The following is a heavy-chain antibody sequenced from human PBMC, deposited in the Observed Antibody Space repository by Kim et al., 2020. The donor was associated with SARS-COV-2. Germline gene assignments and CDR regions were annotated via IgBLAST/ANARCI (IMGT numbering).Heavy chain of an antibody. D-gene: IGHD3-10*01. J-gene: IGHJ3*02. Sequence: NSADSVKGRVPISRDNAKNTMFLQMKSLGAEDTAVYYCHVRQVISDSFDIWGQGTMVTVSS. CDR3: HVRQVISDSFDI. V-gene: IGHV3-74*01.